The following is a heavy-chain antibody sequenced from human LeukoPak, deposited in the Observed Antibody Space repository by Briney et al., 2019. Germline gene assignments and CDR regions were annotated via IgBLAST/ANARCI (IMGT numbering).Heavy chain of an antibody. J-gene: IGHJ3*02. V-gene: IGHV3-21*01. CDR3: ARGLGSGRHAFDI. Sequence: GGSLRLSCAASGFTFSSYSMNWVRQAPGKGLEWVSSISSTSTYIYYADSVKGRFTISRDNAKNSLYLQMNSLRAEDTAVYYCARGLGSGRHAFDIWGQGTMVTVSS. CDR2: ISSTSTYI. D-gene: IGHD3-10*01. CDR1: GFTFSSYS.